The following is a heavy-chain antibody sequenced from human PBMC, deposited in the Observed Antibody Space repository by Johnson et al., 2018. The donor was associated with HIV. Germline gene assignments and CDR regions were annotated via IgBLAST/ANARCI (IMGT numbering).Heavy chain of an antibody. V-gene: IGHV3-23*04. Sequence: VQLVESGGGVVQPGRSLRLSCAASGFTFSSYAMSWVRQAPGKGLEWVSAISGSGGSTYYADSVKGRFTISRDNSKNTLYLQMNSLRAEDTDVYYCARGGPYDSGIIDAFDIWGQGTMVTVSS. CDR3: ARGGPYDSGIIDAFDI. D-gene: IGHD3-10*01. CDR2: ISGSGGST. CDR1: GFTFSSYA. J-gene: IGHJ3*02.